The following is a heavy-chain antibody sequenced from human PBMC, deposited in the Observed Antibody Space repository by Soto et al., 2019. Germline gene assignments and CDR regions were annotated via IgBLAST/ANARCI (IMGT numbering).Heavy chain of an antibody. D-gene: IGHD4-4*01. CDR1: GGPLKSYY. CDR3: ARIVTTREHYYYYGMDV. J-gene: IGHJ6*02. V-gene: IGHV4-59*01. CDR2: IYYSGST. Sequence: PSETLSLPFTVFGGPLKSYYWGRVRQAPGKGLEWIGYIYYSGSTNYNPSLKSRVTISVDTSKNQFSLKLSSVTAADTAVYYCARIVTTREHYYYYGMDVWGQGTTVTVSS.